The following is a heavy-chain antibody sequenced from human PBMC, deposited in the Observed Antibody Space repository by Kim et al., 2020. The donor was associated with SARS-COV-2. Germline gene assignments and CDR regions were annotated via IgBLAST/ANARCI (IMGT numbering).Heavy chain of an antibody. D-gene: IGHD3-10*01. CDR2: ISSSSSYI. V-gene: IGHV3-21*01. Sequence: GGSLRLSCAASGFTFSSYSMNWVRQAPGKGLEWVSSISSSSSYIYYADSVKGRFTISRDNAKNSLYLQMNSLRAEDTAVYYCAREGGSGSYYEVGTDFDYWGQGTLVTVSS. J-gene: IGHJ4*02. CDR3: AREGGSGSYYEVGTDFDY. CDR1: GFTFSSYS.